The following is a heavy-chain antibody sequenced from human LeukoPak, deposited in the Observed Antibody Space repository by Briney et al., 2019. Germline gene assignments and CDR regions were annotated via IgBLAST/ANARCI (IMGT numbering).Heavy chain of an antibody. V-gene: IGHV4-61*01. CDR2: IYYSGST. CDR3: ARGPFSRIYGDQPRDGYYYGMDV. J-gene: IGHJ6*02. CDR1: GGSVSSGSYY. D-gene: IGHD4-17*01. Sequence: KPSGTLSLTCTVSGGSVSSGSYYWSWIRQPPGKGLEWIGYIYYSGSTNYNPSLKSRVTISVDTSKNQFSLKLSSATAADTAVYYCARGPFSRIYGDQPRDGYYYGMDVWGQGTTVTVSS.